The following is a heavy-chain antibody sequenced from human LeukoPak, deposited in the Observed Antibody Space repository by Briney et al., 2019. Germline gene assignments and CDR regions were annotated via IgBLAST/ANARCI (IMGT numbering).Heavy chain of an antibody. CDR1: GGSFSGYY. CDR3: ASISVIGIAAAGNNY. V-gene: IGHV4-34*01. J-gene: IGHJ4*02. Sequence: SETLSLTCAVYGGSFSGYYWSWIRQPPGKGLEWMGEINHSGSTNYNPSLKSRVTISVDTSKNQFSLKLSSVTAADTAVYYCASISVIGIAAAGNNYWGQGTLVTVSS. D-gene: IGHD6-13*01. CDR2: INHSGST.